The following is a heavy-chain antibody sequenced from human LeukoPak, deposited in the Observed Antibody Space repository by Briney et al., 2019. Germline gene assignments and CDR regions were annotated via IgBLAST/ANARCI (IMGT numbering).Heavy chain of an antibody. CDR3: ARVAVTVTKPTRSGAFDI. CDR2: IFSSAST. CDR1: GGSISSGGYY. D-gene: IGHD4-17*01. V-gene: IGHV4-31*03. J-gene: IGHJ3*02. Sequence: TSQTLSLTCTVSGGSISSGGYYWSWIRQHPGKGLEWLGSIFSSASTIYNPSLKSRVIISVDTTKNQFSLKLTSVTAADTAVYYCARVAVTVTKPTRSGAFDIWGQGTMVTVSS.